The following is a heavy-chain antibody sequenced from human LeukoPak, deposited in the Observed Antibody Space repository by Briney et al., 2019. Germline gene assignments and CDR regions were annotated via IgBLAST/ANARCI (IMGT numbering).Heavy chain of an antibody. CDR2: INAGNGNT. D-gene: IGHD2-15*01. CDR1: GYTFTSYA. Sequence: GASVKVSCKASGYTFTSYAMHWVRQAPGQRLEWMGWINAGNGNTKYSQKFQGRVTITRDTSASTAYMELSSLRSEDTAVYYCARGPGVARKARGGPRTGWFDPWGQGTLVTVSS. V-gene: IGHV1-3*01. J-gene: IGHJ5*02. CDR3: ARGPGVARKARGGPRTGWFDP.